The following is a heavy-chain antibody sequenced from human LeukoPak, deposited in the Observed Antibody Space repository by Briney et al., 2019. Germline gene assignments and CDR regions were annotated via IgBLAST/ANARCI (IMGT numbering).Heavy chain of an antibody. V-gene: IGHV3-23*01. D-gene: IGHD1-26*01. J-gene: IGHJ4*02. CDR2: ISGSGGST. CDR3: AKRKPRSGSYDGRDFDN. CDR1: GFTFSSYA. Sequence: GGSLRLSCAASGFTFSSYAMSWVRQAPGKGLEWVSAISGSGGSTYYADSVKGRFTISRDNSKNTLYLQMNSLRAEDTAVYYCAKRKPRSGSYDGRDFDNWGQGTLVTVSS.